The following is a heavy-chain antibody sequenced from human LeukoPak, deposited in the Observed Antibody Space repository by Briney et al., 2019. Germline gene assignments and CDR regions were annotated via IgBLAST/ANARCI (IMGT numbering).Heavy chain of an antibody. Sequence: GRSLRLSCAASGFTFSSYGMHWVRQAPGKGLERVALIWYDGSNKYYADSVKGGFTISRDNSKNTVYLQMNSLRAEDTAVYYCASRRGGIVGDYWGQGTLVTVSS. CDR2: IWYDGSNK. D-gene: IGHD2-15*01. J-gene: IGHJ4*02. CDR1: GFTFSSYG. CDR3: ASRRGGIVGDY. V-gene: IGHV3-33*01.